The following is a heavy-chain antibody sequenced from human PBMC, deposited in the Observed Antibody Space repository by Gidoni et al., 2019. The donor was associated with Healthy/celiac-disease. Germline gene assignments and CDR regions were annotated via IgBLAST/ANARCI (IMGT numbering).Heavy chain of an antibody. CDR3: ARDGGGPGYCSGGSCSDY. CDR2: IWYDGSNK. V-gene: IGHV3-33*01. Sequence: QVQLAESGGGVAQPGRSLRLSCAASGFSFSSSGMHWVRQASGKGLEWVGVIWYDGSNKNYADSVKGRFTISRDNSKNTLYLQMNSLRAEDTAVYYCARDGGGPGYCSGGSCSDYWGQGTLVTVSS. D-gene: IGHD2-15*01. J-gene: IGHJ4*02. CDR1: GFSFSSSG.